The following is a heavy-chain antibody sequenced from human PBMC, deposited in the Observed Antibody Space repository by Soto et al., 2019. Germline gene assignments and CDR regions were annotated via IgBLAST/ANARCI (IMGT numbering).Heavy chain of an antibody. CDR1: GYTFTSYG. CDR2: INAGNGNT. D-gene: IGHD1-26*01. V-gene: IGHV1-3*01. J-gene: IGHJ4*02. CDR3: ARGSPPTFDY. Sequence: ASVKVSCKASGYTFTSYGISWVRQAPGQRLEWMGWINAGNGNTKYSQKFKGRVTITRDTSASTAYMELSSLRSEDTAVYYCARGSPPTFDYWGQGTLVTVSS.